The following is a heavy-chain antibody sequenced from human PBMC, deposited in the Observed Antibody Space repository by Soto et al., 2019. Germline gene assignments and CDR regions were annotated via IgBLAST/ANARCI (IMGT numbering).Heavy chain of an antibody. V-gene: IGHV2-5*04. J-gene: IGHJ6*02. Sequence: QITLKESGPTLVEPTQTLTLTCTFSGFSLITTGSGVAWIRQPPGKALEWLALIYWDDDKRYSPSLKSRLTIIKDTSKNQVVLIMTNMDPVDTGTYFCVPLMTAVTTFGMDVWGQGTAVTVSS. CDR1: GFSLITTGSG. D-gene: IGHD4-17*01. CDR3: VPLMTAVTTFGMDV. CDR2: IYWDDDK.